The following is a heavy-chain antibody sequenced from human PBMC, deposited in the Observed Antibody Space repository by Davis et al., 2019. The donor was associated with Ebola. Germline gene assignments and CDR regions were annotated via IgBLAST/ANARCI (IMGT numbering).Heavy chain of an antibody. D-gene: IGHD6-19*01. Sequence: AASVKVSCKASGYTFTSYGISWVRQAPGQGLEWMGWISAYNGNTNYAQKLQGRVTMTTDTSTSTAYMELRSLRSDDTAVYYCARGVLYTQWLHYYYGMDVWGQGTTVTVSS. CDR1: GYTFTSYG. V-gene: IGHV1-18*01. CDR2: ISAYNGNT. CDR3: ARGVLYTQWLHYYYGMDV. J-gene: IGHJ6*02.